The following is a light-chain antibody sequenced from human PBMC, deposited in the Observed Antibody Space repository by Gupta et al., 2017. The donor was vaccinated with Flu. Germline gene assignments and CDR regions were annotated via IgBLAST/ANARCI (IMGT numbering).Light chain of an antibody. CDR3: QAWDSSIWV. V-gene: IGLV3-1*01. Sequence: CAENTLGYKYASWFQQKPGQSPVLVIYQYTKRPSGIPERFSGSNSGITATLTISGTQAMDEADYYGQAWDSSIWVFGGGTKLTVL. J-gene: IGLJ3*02. CDR1: TLGYKY. CDR2: QYT.